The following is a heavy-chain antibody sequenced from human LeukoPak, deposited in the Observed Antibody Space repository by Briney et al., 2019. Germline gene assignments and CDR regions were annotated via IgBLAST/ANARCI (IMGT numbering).Heavy chain of an antibody. V-gene: IGHV4-61*01. Sequence: SETLSLTCTVSGGSVSSGSYYWSWIRQPPGKGLEWIGYIYYSGSTNYNPSPKSRVTISVDTSKNQFSLKLSSVTAADTAVYYCARDRAVIRFHAFDIWGQGTMVTVSS. J-gene: IGHJ3*02. CDR1: GGSVSSGSYY. CDR3: ARDRAVIRFHAFDI. CDR2: IYYSGST. D-gene: IGHD2/OR15-2a*01.